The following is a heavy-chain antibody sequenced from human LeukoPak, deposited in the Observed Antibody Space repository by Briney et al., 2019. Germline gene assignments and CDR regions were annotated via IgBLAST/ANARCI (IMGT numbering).Heavy chain of an antibody. CDR3: ARSPVTTLSYFDY. J-gene: IGHJ4*02. V-gene: IGHV3-30-3*01. CDR2: ISYDGSNK. Sequence: GGSLRLSCAASGFTFSGYAMHWVRQAPGKGLEWVAVISYDGSNKYYADSVKGRFTISRDNSKNTLYLQMNSLRAEDTAVYYCARSPVTTLSYFDYWGQGTLVTVSS. D-gene: IGHD4-17*01. CDR1: GFTFSGYA.